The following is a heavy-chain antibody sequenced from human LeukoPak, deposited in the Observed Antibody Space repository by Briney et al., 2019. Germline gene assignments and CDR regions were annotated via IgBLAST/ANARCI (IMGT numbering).Heavy chain of an antibody. CDR3: ARYPAGYSSTNVDS. Sequence: PGGSLRLSCAASGFIFGDYSMNWVRQPPGKGLEWVSSISSSSRYTYYTDSVKGRFTISRDNAKNSVYLQMNSLRAEDTALYYCARYPAGYSSTNVDSWGQGTLVTVSS. J-gene: IGHJ4*02. CDR1: GFIFGDYS. D-gene: IGHD6-13*01. CDR2: ISSSSRYT. V-gene: IGHV3-21*01.